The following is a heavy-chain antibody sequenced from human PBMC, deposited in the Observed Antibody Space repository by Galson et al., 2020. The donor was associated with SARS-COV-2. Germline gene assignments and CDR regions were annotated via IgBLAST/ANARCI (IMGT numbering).Heavy chain of an antibody. CDR1: GYTFTSYA. V-gene: IGHV1-3*01. CDR2: INAGNGNT. Sequence: ASVKVSCKASGYTFTSYAMHWVRQAPGQRLEWMGWINAGNGNTKYSQKFQGRVTITRDTSASTAYMELSSLRSEDTAVYYCARGETVASSGYFYYYGMDVWGQGTTVTVSS. J-gene: IGHJ6*02. CDR3: ARGETVASSGYFYYYGMDV. D-gene: IGHD3-22*01.